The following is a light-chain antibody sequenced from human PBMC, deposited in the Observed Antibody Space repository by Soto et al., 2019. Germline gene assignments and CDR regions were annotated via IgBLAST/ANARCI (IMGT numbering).Light chain of an antibody. CDR3: QQRHMWPIT. Sequence: EVVLTQSPVTRSLSPGERATLSWRASQSFRGLLAWYQQKPGQAPRVLIYDAYNRATGIPPRFSGSGSGTDFNLTISSLEPEDSAVYYCQQRHMWPITFGQGTRLEIK. V-gene: IGKV3-11*01. CDR2: DAY. CDR1: QSFRGL. J-gene: IGKJ5*01.